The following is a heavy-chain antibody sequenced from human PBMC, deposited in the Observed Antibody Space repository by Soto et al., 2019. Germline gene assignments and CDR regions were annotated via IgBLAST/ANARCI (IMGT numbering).Heavy chain of an antibody. CDR3: AGPRYYYDSSGYRGYYFDS. D-gene: IGHD3-22*01. J-gene: IGHJ4*02. Sequence: QVQLVQSGAEVKKPGSSVKVSCKASGGTFSSYAISWVRQAPGQGLEWMGGIIPIFGPANYAQKFQGRVTITADESTTTAYMELSSLRSEDTAVYSGAGPRYYYDSSGYRGYYFDSWGQVTLVTFSS. V-gene: IGHV1-69*01. CDR2: IIPIFGPA. CDR1: GGTFSSYA.